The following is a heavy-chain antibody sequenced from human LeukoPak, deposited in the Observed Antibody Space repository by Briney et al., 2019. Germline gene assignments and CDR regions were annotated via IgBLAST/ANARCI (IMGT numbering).Heavy chain of an antibody. CDR1: GFTVSSNY. D-gene: IGHD3-22*01. CDR3: ARDLSSGYYGY. CDR2: IYSGGST. Sequence: GGSLRLSCAASGFTVSSNYMSWVRQAPGHGLEWGSVIYSGGSTYYADSVKARFTMSRDNFKNPLYLQMNSLRAEDTAVYYCARDLSSGYYGYWGQGTLVTVSS. J-gene: IGHJ4*02. V-gene: IGHV3-66*01.